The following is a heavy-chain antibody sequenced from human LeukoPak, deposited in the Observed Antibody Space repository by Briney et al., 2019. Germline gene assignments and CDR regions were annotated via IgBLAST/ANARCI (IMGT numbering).Heavy chain of an antibody. CDR2: ISGSGGST. CDR3: ARMGIAGTYDAFDI. J-gene: IGHJ3*02. D-gene: IGHD6-13*01. CDR1: GFTFTSYA. Sequence: GGSLRLSCAASGFTFTSYAMSWARQAPGKGLEWVSVISGSGGSTYYADSVKGRFTISRDNSKSTLYLQMNSLRAEDTAVYYCARMGIAGTYDAFDIRGQGTMVTVSS. V-gene: IGHV3-23*01.